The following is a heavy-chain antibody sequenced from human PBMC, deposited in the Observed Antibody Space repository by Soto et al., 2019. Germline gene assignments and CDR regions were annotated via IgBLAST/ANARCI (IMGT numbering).Heavy chain of an antibody. J-gene: IGHJ6*02. V-gene: IGHV3-30-3*01. D-gene: IGHD2-15*01. CDR3: SRGDREDTAVVIGARPGEYGMDV. CDR1: GFTFSIYA. CDR2: ISHDGARK. Sequence: QVQLVESGGGVVQPGRSLRLSCAASGFTFSIYAMHWVRQAPGKGLEWVAVISHDGARKAYANSVKGRFTISRDTSKNTLYLQMNSLRVEDTAAYYCSRGDREDTAVVIGARPGEYGMDVWGRGTTVTVSS.